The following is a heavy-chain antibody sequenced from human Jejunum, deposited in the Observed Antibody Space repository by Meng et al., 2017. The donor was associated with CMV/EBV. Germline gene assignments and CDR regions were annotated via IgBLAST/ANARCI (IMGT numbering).Heavy chain of an antibody. J-gene: IGHJ4*02. CDR3: ARDRGEVPGDYFDC. CDR2: ISWNSGDT. Sequence: SGFTFNDYAMYWVRKAPGRGLEWVAGISWNSGDTGYAASVQGRFSISRDNARNSLYLEMNSLRAEDTAVYYCARDRGEVPGDYFDCWGQGTLVTVSS. D-gene: IGHD6-19*01. CDR1: GFTFNDYA. V-gene: IGHV3-9*01.